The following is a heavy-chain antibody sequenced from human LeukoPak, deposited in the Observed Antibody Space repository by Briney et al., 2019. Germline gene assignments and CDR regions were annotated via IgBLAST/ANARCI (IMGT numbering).Heavy chain of an antibody. Sequence: GGSLRLSCAASGFTFSSYGMSWVRQAPGKGLEWVSAISGSGGSTYYADSVKGRFTISRDNSKNTLHLQMNSLRAEDTAVYYCAKSKSGYYPVDAFDIWGQGTMVTVSS. CDR2: ISGSGGST. CDR3: AKSKSGYYPVDAFDI. V-gene: IGHV3-23*01. CDR1: GFTFSSYG. J-gene: IGHJ3*02. D-gene: IGHD3-22*01.